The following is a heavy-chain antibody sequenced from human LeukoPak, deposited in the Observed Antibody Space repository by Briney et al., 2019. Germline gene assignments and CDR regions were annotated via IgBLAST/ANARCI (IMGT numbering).Heavy chain of an antibody. D-gene: IGHD3-10*01. CDR1: GFTFSSYW. Sequence: GGSLRLSCAASGFTFSSYWMSWVRQAPGKGLEWVANIKQDGSEKYYVDSVKGRFTISRDNAKNSLYLQMNSLRAEDTAVYYCARDEAWYGSGSYPNWYFDLWGRGTLVTVSS. V-gene: IGHV3-7*01. CDR3: ARDEAWYGSGSYPNWYFDL. CDR2: IKQDGSEK. J-gene: IGHJ2*01.